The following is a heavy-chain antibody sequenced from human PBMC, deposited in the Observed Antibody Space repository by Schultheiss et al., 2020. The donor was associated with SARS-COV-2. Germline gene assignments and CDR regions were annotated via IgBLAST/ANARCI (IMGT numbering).Heavy chain of an antibody. CDR2: ISGSGGST. CDR3: AKGSSGRLGGLDYFDY. V-gene: IGHV3-23*01. D-gene: IGHD6-19*01. J-gene: IGHJ4*02. CDR1: GFTVSSNY. Sequence: GGSLRLSCAASGFTVSSNYMSWVRQAPGKGLEWVSAISGSGGSTYYADSVKGRFTISRDNSKNTLYLQMNSLRAEDTAVYYCAKGSSGRLGGLDYFDYWGQGTLVTVSS.